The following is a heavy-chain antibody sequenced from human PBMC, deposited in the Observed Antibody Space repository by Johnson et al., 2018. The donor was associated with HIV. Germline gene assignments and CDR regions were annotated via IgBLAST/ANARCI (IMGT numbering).Heavy chain of an antibody. J-gene: IGHJ3*02. D-gene: IGHD6-13*01. V-gene: IGHV3-43D*03. Sequence: VQLVESGGVVVQPGGSLRLSCETSRFTFDDYAMHWVRQAPGKGLEWVSLINWEGDRTYYGDSVKGRFTISRDNSKNSLYLQMNSLRPEDTGLYYCAKVAVATAAGGVPLDIWGPGTMVTVSA. CDR1: RFTFDDYA. CDR3: AKVAVATAAGGVPLDI. CDR2: INWEGDRT.